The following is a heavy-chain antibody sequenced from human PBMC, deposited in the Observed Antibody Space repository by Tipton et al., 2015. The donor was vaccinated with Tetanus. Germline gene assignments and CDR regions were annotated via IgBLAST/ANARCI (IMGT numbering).Heavy chain of an antibody. CDR2: IYVTGAT. J-gene: IGHJ3*01. CDR3: AREDVYYHDGSGFYAFDV. V-gene: IGHV4-4*07. CDR1: GGSISNYY. Sequence: TLSLTCSVSGGSISNYYWNWIRQPAGKGLEWIGRIYVTGATNHSHALQSRVTMSIDRAKNQLSLTLTSVTAADAAMYYCAREDVYYHDGSGFYAFDVWGRGTMVAVSS. D-gene: IGHD3-22*01.